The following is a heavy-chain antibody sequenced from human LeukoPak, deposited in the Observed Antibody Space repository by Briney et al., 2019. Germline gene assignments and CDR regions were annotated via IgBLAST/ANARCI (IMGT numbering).Heavy chain of an antibody. D-gene: IGHD4-23*01. CDR1: GGSIISSGYF. V-gene: IGHV4-39*01. J-gene: IGHJ3*02. CDR2: IYYSGST. CDR3: ARIEFYGGNSVAFDI. Sequence: PSETLSLTCTVSGGSIISSGYFWGWIRQPPGKGLEWIGSIYYSGSTYYNPSLKSRVTISVDTSKNQFSLKLSSVTAADTAVYYCARIEFYGGNSVAFDIWGQGTMVTVSS.